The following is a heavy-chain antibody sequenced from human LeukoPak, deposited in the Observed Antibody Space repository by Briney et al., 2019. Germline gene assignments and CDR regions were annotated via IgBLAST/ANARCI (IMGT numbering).Heavy chain of an antibody. V-gene: IGHV3-11*01. CDR3: ARLPDYEFPHRFDP. CDR2: ISNSSSPI. CDR1: GFTFRDYY. J-gene: IGHJ5*02. D-gene: IGHD4-17*01. Sequence: GGSLRLPRAASGFTFRDYYVRWLRQAPGKGLEGGSYISNSSSPIYYADPEKGPLATPKDHPKNSLYLQKNRPRAEDPAVYYCARLPDYEFPHRFDPWGQGTLVTVPS.